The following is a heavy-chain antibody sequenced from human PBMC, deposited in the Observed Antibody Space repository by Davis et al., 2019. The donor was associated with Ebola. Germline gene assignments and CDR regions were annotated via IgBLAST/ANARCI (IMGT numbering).Heavy chain of an antibody. D-gene: IGHD4-17*01. V-gene: IGHV1-3*01. CDR1: GYTFTSYA. J-gene: IGHJ4*02. CDR3: ARDDLDRTTAFDY. CDR2: INAGNGNT. Sequence: ASVKVSCKASGYTFTSYAMHWVRQAPGQRLEWMGWINAGNGNTKYSQKFQGRVTITRDTSASTAYMELSSLRSEDTAVYYCARDDLDRTTAFDYWGQGTLVTVSS.